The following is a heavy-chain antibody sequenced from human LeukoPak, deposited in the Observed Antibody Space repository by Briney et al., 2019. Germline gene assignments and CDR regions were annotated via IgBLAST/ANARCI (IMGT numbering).Heavy chain of an antibody. CDR2: ISWNSGSI. D-gene: IGHD6-19*01. CDR3: ARRLAVEAFDI. V-gene: IGHV3-9*01. Sequence: GGSLRLSCAASGFTLDDYAMHWVRQAPGKGLEWVSGISWNSGSIGYADSVKGRFTISRDNAKNSLYLQMNSLRAEDTALYYCARRLAVEAFDIWGQGTMVTVSS. CDR1: GFTLDDYA. J-gene: IGHJ3*02.